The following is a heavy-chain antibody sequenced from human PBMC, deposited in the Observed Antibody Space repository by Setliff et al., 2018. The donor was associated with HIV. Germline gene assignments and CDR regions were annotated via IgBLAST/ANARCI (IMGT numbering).Heavy chain of an antibody. D-gene: IGHD3-22*01. Sequence: ASVKVSCKASGYTFTSYDINWVRQATGQGLEWMGWVNPNSGNTGYAQKFQGRVTMTRNTSISTAYMELTSLRADDTAVYYCVRVGPWYYARSGYLASWDYWGQGTLVTVS. CDR3: VRVGPWYYARSGYLASWDY. CDR1: GYTFTSYD. CDR2: VNPNSGNT. V-gene: IGHV1-8*01. J-gene: IGHJ4*02.